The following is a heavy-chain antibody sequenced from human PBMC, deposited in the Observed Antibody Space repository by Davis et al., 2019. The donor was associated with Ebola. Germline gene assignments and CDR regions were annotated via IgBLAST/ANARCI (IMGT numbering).Heavy chain of an antibody. CDR3: ATGRWGDY. V-gene: IGHV3-7*03. J-gene: IGHJ4*02. CDR1: GFTFSSYS. D-gene: IGHD3-16*01. Sequence: GESLKISCAASGFTFSSYSMNWVRQAPGKGLEWVANIKQDGSEKYYVDSVKGRFTISRDNAKNPLYLQMNSLRAEDTAVYYCATGRWGDYWGQGTLVTVSS. CDR2: IKQDGSEK.